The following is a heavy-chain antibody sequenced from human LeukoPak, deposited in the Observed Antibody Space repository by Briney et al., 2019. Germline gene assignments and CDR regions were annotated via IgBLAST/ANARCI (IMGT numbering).Heavy chain of an antibody. Sequence: GGSLRLSRAASGFTFSNAWMSWVRQAPGTGLEWVGRIKSKTDGGTTDYAAPVKGRFTISRDDSKNTLYLQMNSLKTEDTAVYYCTTGTVERRNYFDYWGQGTLVTVSS. CDR2: IKSKTDGGTT. J-gene: IGHJ4*02. CDR3: TTGTVERRNYFDY. V-gene: IGHV3-15*01. CDR1: GFTFSNAW. D-gene: IGHD4-23*01.